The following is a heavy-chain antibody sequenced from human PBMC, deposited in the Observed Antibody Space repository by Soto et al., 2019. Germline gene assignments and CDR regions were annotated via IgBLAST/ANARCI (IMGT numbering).Heavy chain of an antibody. Sequence: QMQLQESGPGLVKPSETLSLTCTVSGGSISSYYWSWIRKPAGKGLEWIGRIYISGSTNYHPSLKGRVTMSVDTSKKQVSLKLSSVTAADTAVYYCAKSGGYSSGWYYFDYWGQGTLVTVSS. CDR2: IYISGST. CDR1: GGSISSYY. CDR3: AKSGGYSSGWYYFDY. V-gene: IGHV4-4*07. J-gene: IGHJ4*02. D-gene: IGHD6-19*01.